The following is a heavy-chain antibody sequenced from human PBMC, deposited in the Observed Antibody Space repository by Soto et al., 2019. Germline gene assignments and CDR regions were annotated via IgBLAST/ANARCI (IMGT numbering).Heavy chain of an antibody. D-gene: IGHD5-12*01. V-gene: IGHV3-74*01. CDR2: VSSDGSST. J-gene: IGHJ4*02. Sequence: EVQLVESGGGLVQPGESLRLSCAASGFTFSNYWMHWIRQAPGKGLVWVSRVSSDGSSTVYASSVAGRLTISRDNAKNTLCLQMNSLSDEDTAVYYCARGLPNFSSFDSWGQGTLVTVSS. CDR3: ARGLPNFSSFDS. CDR1: GFTFSNYW.